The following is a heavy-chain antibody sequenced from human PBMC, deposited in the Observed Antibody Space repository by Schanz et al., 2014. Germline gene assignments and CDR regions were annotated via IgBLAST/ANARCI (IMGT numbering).Heavy chain of an antibody. Sequence: EVQLVESGGGLVQPGGSLRLSCAASGFTVSSNYMSWVRQAPGKGLEWVSITYSGGSTYYADSVKGRFTISRDNSKNTLYLQMNSLRAEDTAVYYCAKDVRPVANTVRFYYMDVWGQGTAVTVSS. CDR2: TYSGGST. CDR1: GFTVSSNY. CDR3: AKDVRPVANTVRFYYMDV. V-gene: IGHV3-66*01. D-gene: IGHD6-19*01. J-gene: IGHJ6*03.